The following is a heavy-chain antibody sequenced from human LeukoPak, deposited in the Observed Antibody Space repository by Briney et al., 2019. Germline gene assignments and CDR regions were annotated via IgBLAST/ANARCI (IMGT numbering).Heavy chain of an antibody. J-gene: IGHJ4*02. CDR2: IYPGDSDT. V-gene: IGHV5-51*01. D-gene: IGHD6-13*01. CDR1: GYSFTSYW. Sequence: RGESLKISCKGSGYSFTSYWIGWVRQMPGKGLEWMGIIYPGDSDTRYSPSFQGQVTISADKSIGTAYLQWSSLKASDTAMYYCAAGYSSSWYYFDYWGQGTLVTVSS. CDR3: AAGYSSSWYYFDY.